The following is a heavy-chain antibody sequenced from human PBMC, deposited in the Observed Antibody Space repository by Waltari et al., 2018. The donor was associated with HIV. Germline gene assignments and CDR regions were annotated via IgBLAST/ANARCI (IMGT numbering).Heavy chain of an antibody. CDR2: ISYDGSNK. CDR3: ARDPYYYDSSGYLCYFDY. J-gene: IGHJ4*02. V-gene: IGHV3-30-3*01. CDR1: GCTFSIYA. Sequence: QVQLVESAGAVAQPGRSLRLSCAASGCTFSIYAMHWVCQAPGKGLEWVAVISYDGSNKYYADSVKGRFTISRDNSKNTLYLQMNSLRAEDTAVYYCARDPYYYDSSGYLCYFDYWGQGTLVTVSS. D-gene: IGHD3-22*01.